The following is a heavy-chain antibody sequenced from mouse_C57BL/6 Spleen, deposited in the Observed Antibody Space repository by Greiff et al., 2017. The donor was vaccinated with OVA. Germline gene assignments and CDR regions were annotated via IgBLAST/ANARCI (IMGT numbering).Heavy chain of an antibody. D-gene: IGHD1-1*01. J-gene: IGHJ4*01. Sequence: QVQLQQSDAELVKPGASVKISCKVSGYTFTDHTIHWMKQRPEQGLEWIGYIYPRDGSTKYNEKFKGKATLTADKSSSTAYMQLNSLTSEDSAVYFCARYYYGSSYGSYAMDYWGQGTSVTVSS. CDR3: ARYYYGSSYGSYAMDY. V-gene: IGHV1-78*01. CDR1: GYTFTDHT. CDR2: IYPRDGST.